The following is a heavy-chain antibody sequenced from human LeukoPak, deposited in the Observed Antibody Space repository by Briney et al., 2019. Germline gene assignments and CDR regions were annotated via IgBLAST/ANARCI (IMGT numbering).Heavy chain of an antibody. CDR3: AKARGLIGGAFDI. D-gene: IGHD3-22*01. CDR2: ISWDGDTT. Sequence: QPGGSLRLSCAASGFTFDDYIMHWVRHAPGKGLEWVSLISWDGDTTYYADSVKGRFTSSRDNSKNSLFLQMNSLRTEDTALYYCAKARGLIGGAFDIWGQGTMVTVSS. V-gene: IGHV3-43*01. CDR1: GFTFDDYI. J-gene: IGHJ3*02.